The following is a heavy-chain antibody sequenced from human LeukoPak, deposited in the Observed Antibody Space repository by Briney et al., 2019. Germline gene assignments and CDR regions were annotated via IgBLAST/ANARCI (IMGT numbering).Heavy chain of an antibody. CDR1: GFTFSTCA. Sequence: GGSLRLSCAASGFTFSTCAINWVRQAPGKGLEWVSAISGSGSKTFYADSVEGRFTISRDNPKNTLYLQMNSLRPEDTAVYYCVKEPRGYSFSFDIWGQGTMATVSS. V-gene: IGHV3-23*01. CDR2: ISGSGSKT. D-gene: IGHD5-18*01. J-gene: IGHJ3*02. CDR3: VKEPRGYSFSFDI.